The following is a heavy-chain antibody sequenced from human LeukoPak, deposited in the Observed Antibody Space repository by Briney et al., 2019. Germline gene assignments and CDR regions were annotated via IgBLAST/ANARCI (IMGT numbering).Heavy chain of an antibody. CDR1: GCTFSSYA. V-gene: IGHV3-23*01. D-gene: IGHD2-2*01. CDR3: AKDPGVVPAHYFDY. J-gene: IGHJ4*02. Sequence: PGWALRLSCAASGCTFSSYAMNWVRQAPGKGLDWVSGTGSTGVSTFYADSVKDRFTVSRDNSKNTLSLQMNSLRAEDTAVYYCAKDPGVVPAHYFDYWGQGTLVTVSS. CDR2: TGSTGVST.